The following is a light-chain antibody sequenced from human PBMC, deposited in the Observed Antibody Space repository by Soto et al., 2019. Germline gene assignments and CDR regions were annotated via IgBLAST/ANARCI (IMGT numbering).Light chain of an antibody. CDR3: QQRGNWPLYT. CDR2: AAS. V-gene: IGKV3-11*01. Sequence: EIVLTQSPATLSLSPGERATLSCRASQSVSSYLACFQQKPCQGPRLLIYAASSRATGIPASFSGSVSGTVFALTISSVQHQDFAIYYCQQRGNWPLYTFGPGTQLEIK. CDR1: QSVSSY. J-gene: IGKJ2*01.